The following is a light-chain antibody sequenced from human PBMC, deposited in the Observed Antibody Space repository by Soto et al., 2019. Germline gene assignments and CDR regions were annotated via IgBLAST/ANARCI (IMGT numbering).Light chain of an antibody. CDR2: EVS. CDR1: SSDVGGYNY. CDR3: SSYTSSSTS. Sequence: QSALTQPASVSGSPGQSITISCTGTSSDVGGYNYVSWYQQHPGKAPKPMIYEVSNRPSGVSNRFSGSKSGNTASLTISGLQAEDEADYYCSSYTSSSTSFGGGTKVTVL. V-gene: IGLV2-14*01. J-gene: IGLJ2*01.